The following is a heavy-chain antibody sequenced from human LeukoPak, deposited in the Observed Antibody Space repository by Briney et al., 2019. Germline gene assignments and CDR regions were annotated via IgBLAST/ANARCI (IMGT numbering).Heavy chain of an antibody. D-gene: IGHD3-10*01. V-gene: IGHV3-15*01. CDR2: IKSKTDGGTT. CDR1: GFTFSDYS. CDR3: TTGLWFGELFRDY. Sequence: GGSLRLSCAASGFTFSDYSMSWIRQAPGKGLEWVGRIKSKTDGGTTDYAAPVKGRFTISRDDSKNTLYLQMNSLKTEDTAVYYCTTGLWFGELFRDYWGQGTLVTVSS. J-gene: IGHJ4*02.